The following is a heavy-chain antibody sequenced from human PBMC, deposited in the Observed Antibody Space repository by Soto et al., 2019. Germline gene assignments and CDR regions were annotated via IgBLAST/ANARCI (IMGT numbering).Heavy chain of an antibody. CDR1: GYSFTSYW. CDR3: AKTPGRRFSPDTFDI. Sequence: GESLKISCKGSGYSFTSYWIGWVRQMPGKGLEWMGIIYPGDSDTRYSPSFQGQVTISADKSISTAYLQWNSLKASDIAMYYCAKTPGRRFSPDTFDIWGQGTMVTVSS. V-gene: IGHV5-51*01. CDR2: IYPGDSDT. D-gene: IGHD3-3*01. J-gene: IGHJ3*02.